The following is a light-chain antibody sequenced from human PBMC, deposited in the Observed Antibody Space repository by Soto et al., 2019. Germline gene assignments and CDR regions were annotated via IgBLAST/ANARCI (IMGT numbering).Light chain of an antibody. V-gene: IGLV1-44*01. CDR2: SYN. J-gene: IGLJ2*01. Sequence: QSVLTQPPSASGTPGQRVTISCSGGSSNIGGNTVNWYQQLPGTAPKLLINSYNQRPAGVPDRFSGSKSGTSASLAISGLQSEDEAYYYCAAWDDSLNGVIFGGGTKLTVL. CDR3: AAWDDSLNGVI. CDR1: SSNIGGNT.